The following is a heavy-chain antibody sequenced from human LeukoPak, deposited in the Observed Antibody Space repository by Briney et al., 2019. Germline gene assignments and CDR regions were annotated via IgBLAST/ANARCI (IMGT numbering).Heavy chain of an antibody. J-gene: IGHJ3*02. CDR2: INWDGSRI. D-gene: IGHD3-22*01. Sequence: GRSLRLSCAASGFTFYDHAMYWVRQAPGKGLEWVSDINWDGSRIGYADAVKGRFTISRDSAKNSLYLQMNSLRTEDTALYYCARASYYYDTSGLGAFDIWGQGTLVTVSS. CDR1: GFTFYDHA. V-gene: IGHV3-9*01. CDR3: ARASYYYDTSGLGAFDI.